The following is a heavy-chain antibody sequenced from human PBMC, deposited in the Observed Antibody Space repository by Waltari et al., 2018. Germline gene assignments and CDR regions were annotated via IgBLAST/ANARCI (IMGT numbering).Heavy chain of an antibody. J-gene: IGHJ4*02. V-gene: IGHV1-24*01. CDR3: ATGLTVTGGVDY. CDR1: GYTLTELS. Sequence: QVQLVQSGAEVKKPGASVKVSCKVSGYTLTELSMHWVRQAPGKGLEWMGGFDPEDEERIYAQKVQGRVTMTEDTSTDTAYMELSSLRSEDTAVYYCATGLTVTGGVDYWGQGTLVTVSS. CDR2: FDPEDEER. D-gene: IGHD4-17*01.